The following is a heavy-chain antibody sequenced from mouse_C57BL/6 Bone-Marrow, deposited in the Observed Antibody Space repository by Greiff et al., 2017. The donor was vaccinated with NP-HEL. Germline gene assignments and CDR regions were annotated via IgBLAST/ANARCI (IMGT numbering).Heavy chain of an antibody. D-gene: IGHD2-4*01. V-gene: IGHV1-26*01. J-gene: IGHJ2*01. CDR3: ARSNDYDRYFDY. Sequence: EVQLQQSGPELVKPGASVKISCKASGYTFTDYYMNWVKQSHGKSLEWIGDINPNNGGTSYNQKFKGKATLTVDKSSSTAYMELRSLTSEDSAVYYCARSNDYDRYFDYWGQGTTLTVSS. CDR1: GYTFTDYY. CDR2: INPNNGGT.